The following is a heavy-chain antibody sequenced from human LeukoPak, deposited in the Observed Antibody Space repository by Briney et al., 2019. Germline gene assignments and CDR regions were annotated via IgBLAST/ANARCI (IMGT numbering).Heavy chain of an antibody. CDR2: ISGSGGST. CDR1: GFTFSSYG. D-gene: IGHD6-13*01. V-gene: IGHV3-23*01. J-gene: IGHJ6*03. CDR3: ARELLQQLGDYYYYYMDV. Sequence: GGSLRLSCAASGFTFSSYGMSWVRQAPGKGLEWVSAISGSGGSTYYADSVKGRFTISRDNSKNTLYLQMNSLRAEDTAVYYCARELLQQLGDYYYYYMDVWGKGTTVTVSS.